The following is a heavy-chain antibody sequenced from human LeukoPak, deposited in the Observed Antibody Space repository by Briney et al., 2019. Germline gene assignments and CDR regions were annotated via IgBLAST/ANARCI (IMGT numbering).Heavy chain of an antibody. J-gene: IGHJ4*02. Sequence: PGGSLRLSCAASGFTFSSSGMSWVRQAPGKGLEWVSGISGSGGSTYYADSVKGRFTISRDNAKNSLYLQMNSLRAEDTAVYYCARGEYGSGSYHIDYWGQGTLVTVSS. V-gene: IGHV3-23*01. D-gene: IGHD3-10*01. CDR1: GFTFSSSG. CDR3: ARGEYGSGSYHIDY. CDR2: ISGSGGST.